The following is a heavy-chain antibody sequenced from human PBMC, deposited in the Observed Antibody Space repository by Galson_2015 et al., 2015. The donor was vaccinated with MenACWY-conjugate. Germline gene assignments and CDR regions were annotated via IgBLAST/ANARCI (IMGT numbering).Heavy chain of an antibody. Sequence: SLRLSCAASGFTFGRYSMNWVRQAPGKGLEWISYISSSSSPIHYADSVRGRFTISRDNAKNSLYLEMNSLRAEDTAVYYCARELDAHEYGDNYGMDVWGQGTTVPVSS. CDR1: GFTFGRYS. D-gene: IGHD4-17*01. V-gene: IGHV3-48*04. CDR2: ISSSSSPI. CDR3: ARELDAHEYGDNYGMDV. J-gene: IGHJ6*02.